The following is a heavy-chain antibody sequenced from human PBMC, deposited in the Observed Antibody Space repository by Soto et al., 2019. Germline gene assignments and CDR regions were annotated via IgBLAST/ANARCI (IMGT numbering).Heavy chain of an antibody. CDR3: ARDSNLIRPRAFSAPNWFDP. CDR1: GYTFTGYY. V-gene: IGHV1-2*02. CDR2: INPNSGGT. Sequence: ASVKVSCEASGYTFTGYYMHWVRQAPGQGLEWMGWINPNSGGTNYAQKFQGKVTMTRDTSISTAYMELSRLRSDDTAVYYCARDSNLIRPRAFSAPNWFDPWAEGTLVTVS. D-gene: IGHD1-26*01. J-gene: IGHJ5*02.